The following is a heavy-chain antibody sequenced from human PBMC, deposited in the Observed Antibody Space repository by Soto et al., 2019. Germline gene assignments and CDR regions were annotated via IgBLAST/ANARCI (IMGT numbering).Heavy chain of an antibody. CDR1: GGSLSNYG. Sequence: QVQLVQSGAEVKKPGSSVKVSCKASGGSLSNYGISWVRQAPGQGLEWMGAIIPVFGTPNYAQKFQDRVTITADEATTTVYMEVRSLTSEGTAVYYCARCEGTKVVVTTYYAMDVWGQGTTVTVSS. D-gene: IGHD4-17*01. CDR3: ARCEGTKVVVTTYYAMDV. J-gene: IGHJ6*02. V-gene: IGHV1-69*12. CDR2: IIPVFGTP.